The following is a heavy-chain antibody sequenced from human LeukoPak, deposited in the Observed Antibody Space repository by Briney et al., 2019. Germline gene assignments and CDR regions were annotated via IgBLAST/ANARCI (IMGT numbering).Heavy chain of an antibody. CDR3: ARDRIAARPGDY. CDR2: INPNSGGT. V-gene: IGHV1-2*02. Sequence: GASVKVSCKASGYTFTSYDINWVRQATGQGLEWMGWINPNSGGTNYAQKFQGRVTMTRDTSISTAYMELSRLRSDDTAVYYCARDRIAARPGDYWGQGTLVTVSS. J-gene: IGHJ4*02. D-gene: IGHD6-6*01. CDR1: GYTFTSYD.